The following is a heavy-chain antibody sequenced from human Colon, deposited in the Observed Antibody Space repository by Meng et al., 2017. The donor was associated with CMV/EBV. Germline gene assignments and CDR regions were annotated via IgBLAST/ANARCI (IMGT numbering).Heavy chain of an antibody. CDR2: IKSNTDTGTA. D-gene: IGHD2/OR15-2a*01. CDR3: LTDPMTHVAIGADY. Sequence: GGSLRLSCAASGFSFSDSWMSWVRQAPGKGLEWVGHIKSNTDTGTADYAAPVKDRFIISRDDSKNILYLQMKSLKIEDTAVYYCLTDPMTHVAIGADYWGQGTLVTVSS. J-gene: IGHJ4*02. CDR1: GFSFSDSW. V-gene: IGHV3-15*01.